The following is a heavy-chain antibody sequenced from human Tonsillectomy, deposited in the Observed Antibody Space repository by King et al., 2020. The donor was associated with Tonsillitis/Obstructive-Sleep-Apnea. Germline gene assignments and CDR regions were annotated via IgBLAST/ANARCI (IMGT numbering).Heavy chain of an antibody. CDR3: AKDQGSDWYWDY. J-gene: IGHJ4*02. CDR2: ISYDGRNK. Sequence: VPLVESGGGVVQPGRSLRLSCAASGFTFSTYGMHWVRQAPGKGLEWAAVISYDGRNKYYADSVKGRFTISRDNSKKTVYLQMNSLRAEDTAVYFCAKDQGSDWYWDYWGQGTLVTVST. CDR1: GFTFSTYG. D-gene: IGHD2-21*02. V-gene: IGHV3-30*18.